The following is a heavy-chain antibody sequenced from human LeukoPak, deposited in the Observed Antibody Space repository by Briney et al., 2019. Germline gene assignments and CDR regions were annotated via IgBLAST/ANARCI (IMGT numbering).Heavy chain of an antibody. D-gene: IGHD3-10*01. CDR2: ISSSSSTI. V-gene: IGHV3-48*01. CDR3: ARDSLVRGLPPWYYYYGMDV. CDR1: GFTFSSYA. Sequence: PGGSLRLSCAASGFTFSSYAMSWVRQAPGKGLEWVSYISSSSSTIYYADSVKGRFTISRDNAKNSLYLQMNSLRAEDTAVYYCARDSLVRGLPPWYYYYGMDVWGQGTTVTVSS. J-gene: IGHJ6*02.